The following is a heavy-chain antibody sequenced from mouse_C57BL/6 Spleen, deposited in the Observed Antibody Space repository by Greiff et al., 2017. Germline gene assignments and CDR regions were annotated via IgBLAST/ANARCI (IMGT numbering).Heavy chain of an antibody. CDR3: ASPFYGIYFDY. Sequence: QVQLQQPGAELVMPGASVKLSCKASGYTFTSYWMHWVKQRPGQGLEWIGEIDPSDSYTNYNQKFKGKSTLTVDKSSSAAYLQLSSLTSEDSAVYSCASPFYGIYFDYWGQGTTLTVSS. D-gene: IGHD2-10*01. CDR1: GYTFTSYW. J-gene: IGHJ2*01. CDR2: IDPSDSYT. V-gene: IGHV1-69*01.